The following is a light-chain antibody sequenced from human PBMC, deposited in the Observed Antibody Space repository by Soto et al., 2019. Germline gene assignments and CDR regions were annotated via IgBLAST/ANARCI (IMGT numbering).Light chain of an antibody. V-gene: IGKV2-28*01. J-gene: IGKJ1*01. CDR1: QSLLHSNGYNY. CDR3: MQALQTPWT. CDR2: LAS. Sequence: DIVMTQSPLSQPVTPGEPASISCRSSQSLLHSNGYNYLDWDLQKPGQSPQLLISLASNRSYGVPDSFSGSGSSTDFMQKISRGEAEDVGVYCWMQALQTPWTFGQGTKVEIK.